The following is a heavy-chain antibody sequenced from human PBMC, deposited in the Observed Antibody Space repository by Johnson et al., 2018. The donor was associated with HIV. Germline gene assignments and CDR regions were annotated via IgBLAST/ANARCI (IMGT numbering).Heavy chain of an antibody. CDR1: GFTFSNYA. D-gene: IGHD4-17*01. V-gene: IGHV3-30*04. CDR3: ARDWDDYGDCSDAFDF. Sequence: VQLVESGGGVVQPGRSLRLSCAASGFTFSNYAVHWVRQAPGKGLDWVAVISYDGSNKYYADSVKGRFTISRDNAMNSLYLQMNSLRAEDTAVYYCARDWDDYGDCSDAFDFWGRGTMVTVSS. J-gene: IGHJ3*01. CDR2: ISYDGSNK.